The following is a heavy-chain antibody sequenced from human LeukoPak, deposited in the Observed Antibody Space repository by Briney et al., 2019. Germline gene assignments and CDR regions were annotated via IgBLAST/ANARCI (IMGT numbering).Heavy chain of an antibody. Sequence: GGSLRLSCTASTFTFSGYWMYWVRQTPGKGLVWVSRINSDGSITTYADPVKGRFTMSRDNAKNTLYLQMNSLRAEDTAVYYCVRGLNVWGKGTTVTVSS. D-gene: IGHD2-21*01. J-gene: IGHJ6*04. V-gene: IGHV3-74*01. CDR2: INSDGSIT. CDR3: VRGLNV. CDR1: TFTFSGYW.